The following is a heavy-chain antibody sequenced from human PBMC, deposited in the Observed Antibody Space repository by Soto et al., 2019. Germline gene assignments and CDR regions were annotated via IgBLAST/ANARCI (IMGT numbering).Heavy chain of an antibody. D-gene: IGHD3-3*01. J-gene: IGHJ6*02. CDR2: INPNSGGT. CDR1: GSTFTGYY. Sequence: ASVKVSCKASGSTFTGYYMHWVRQAPGQGLEWMGWINPNSGGTNYAQKFQGRVTMTRDTSISTAYMELSRLSSDDTAVYYCARDSGITIFGVVIMSYYYGMDVWGQGTTVTVSS. V-gene: IGHV1-2*02. CDR3: ARDSGITIFGVVIMSYYYGMDV.